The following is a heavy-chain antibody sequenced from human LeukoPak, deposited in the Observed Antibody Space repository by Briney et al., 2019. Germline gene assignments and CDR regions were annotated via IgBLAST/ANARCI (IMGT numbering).Heavy chain of an antibody. Sequence: GGSLRLSCAASGFTFSSYWMHWVRQAPGKGLVWVSRINSDGSSTSYADSVKGRFTISRDNAKNTLYLQMNSLRAEDTAVYYCAREYSGSYYGDYWGQGTLVNVSS. CDR2: INSDGSST. CDR1: GFTFSSYW. CDR3: AREYSGSYYGDY. J-gene: IGHJ4*02. D-gene: IGHD1-26*01. V-gene: IGHV3-74*01.